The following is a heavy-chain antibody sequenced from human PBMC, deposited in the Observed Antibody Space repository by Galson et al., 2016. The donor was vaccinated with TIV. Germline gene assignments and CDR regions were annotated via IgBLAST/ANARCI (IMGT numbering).Heavy chain of an antibody. J-gene: IGHJ6*02. CDR2: ISWNSGSI. V-gene: IGHV3-9*01. CDR1: GLSVSINY. Sequence: SLRLSCAASGLSVSINYMTWVRQAPGKGLEWVSGISWNSGSIGYGESVQGRFSISRDNAKNSLYLQMNSLRAEDTALYYCAKARIPDYGGNGHYYYYGMDVWGQGTTVTVSS. CDR3: AKARIPDYGGNGHYYYYGMDV. D-gene: IGHD4-23*01.